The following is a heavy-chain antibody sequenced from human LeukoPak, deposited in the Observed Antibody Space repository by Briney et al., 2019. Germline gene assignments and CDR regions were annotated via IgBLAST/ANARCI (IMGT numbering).Heavy chain of an antibody. J-gene: IGHJ5*02. V-gene: IGHV3-30*18. D-gene: IGHD3-22*01. CDR3: ANRDSSGSWFDP. CDR1: RFTFSSYG. CDR2: ISYDGSNK. Sequence: SGGSLRLSCAASRFTFSSYGMHWVRQAPGKGLEWVAVISYDGSNKYYADSVKGRFTVSRDNSKNTLYLQMNSLRAEDTAVYYCANRDSSGSWFDPWGQGTLVTVSS.